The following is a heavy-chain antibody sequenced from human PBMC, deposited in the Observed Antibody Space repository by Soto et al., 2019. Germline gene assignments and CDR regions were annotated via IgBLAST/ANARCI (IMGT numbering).Heavy chain of an antibody. CDR2: MYYSGST. V-gene: IGHV4-59*01. D-gene: IGHD2-2*01. CDR1: GGSMSDYY. CDR3: ARGYCSSTSCQQNYYYYYMDV. Sequence: ETLSLTCTVSGGSMSDYYWTWIRQPPGKGLEWIGYMYYSGSTNYNPSLKSRVTISVDTSKNQFSLKLSSVTAADTAVYYCARGYCSSTSCQQNYYYYYMDVWGKGTTVTVSS. J-gene: IGHJ6*03.